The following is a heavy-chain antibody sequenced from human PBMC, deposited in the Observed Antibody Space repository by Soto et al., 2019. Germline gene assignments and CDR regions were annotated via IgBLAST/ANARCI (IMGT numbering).Heavy chain of an antibody. D-gene: IGHD5-18*01. CDR3: AIGYGYKSRVNWFDP. CDR2: IYYSGST. Sequence: SETLSLTCTVSGGSISSYYWSWIRQPPGKGLEWIGYIYYSGSTNYNPSLKSRVTISVDTSKNQFSLKLSSVTAADTAVYYGAIGYGYKSRVNWFDPWGQGALGIVSS. V-gene: IGHV4-59*01. CDR1: GGSISSYY. J-gene: IGHJ5*02.